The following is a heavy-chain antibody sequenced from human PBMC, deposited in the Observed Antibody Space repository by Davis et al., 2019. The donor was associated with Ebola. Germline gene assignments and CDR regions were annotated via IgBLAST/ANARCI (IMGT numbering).Heavy chain of an antibody. CDR3: ARASYGGNSGLRY. V-gene: IGHV4-34*01. Sequence: SETLSLTCAVYGGSFSGYYWSWIRQPPGKGLEWIGEINHSGSTNYSPSLKSRVTISVDTSKNQFSLKLSSVTAADTAVYYCARASYGGNSGLRYWGQGTLVTVSS. D-gene: IGHD4-23*01. CDR2: INHSGST. CDR1: GGSFSGYY. J-gene: IGHJ4*02.